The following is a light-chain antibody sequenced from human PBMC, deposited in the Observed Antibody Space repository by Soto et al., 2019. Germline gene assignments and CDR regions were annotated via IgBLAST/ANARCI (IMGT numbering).Light chain of an antibody. Sequence: VLTQTPLSSPVTLGQPASISCRSSQSLVYSDGNTYLSWLQQRPGQPPRLLIYQVSNRFSGVPDRFSGSGAGTDVTLNISRLEAEAVGVYSCIQLATFPRMFGQGTKVDI. CDR1: QSLVYSDGNTY. CDR3: IQLATFPRM. J-gene: IGKJ1*01. V-gene: IGKV2-24*01. CDR2: QVS.